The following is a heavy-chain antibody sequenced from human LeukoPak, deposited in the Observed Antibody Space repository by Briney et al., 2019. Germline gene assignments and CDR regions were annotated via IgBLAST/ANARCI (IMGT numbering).Heavy chain of an antibody. CDR2: IKQDGSER. D-gene: IGHD5-18*01. CDR3: ARVRYGFHFDY. J-gene: IGHJ4*02. Sequence: GGSLRLSCAASGFTSSRYWMSWVRQAPGKGLEWVAKIKQDGSERYCVDSVKGRFTISRDNAKNSLYLQMNSLRAEDTAVYYCARVRYGFHFDYWGQGTLVTVSS. CDR1: GFTSSRYW. V-gene: IGHV3-7*03.